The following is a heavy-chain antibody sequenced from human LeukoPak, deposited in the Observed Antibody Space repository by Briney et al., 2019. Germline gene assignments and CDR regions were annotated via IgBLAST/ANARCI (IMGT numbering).Heavy chain of an antibody. CDR3: ARGEAVAGNDH. CDR1: GFAFSGYW. J-gene: IGHJ4*02. V-gene: IGHV3-74*01. Sequence: GGSLRLSCAASGFAFSGYWMHWVRQAPGKGLVWLSRINGDSYSISYADSVKGRFTISRDNAKKTLYLQMNSLRAEDTAMYYCARGEAVAGNDHWGQGALVTVSS. D-gene: IGHD6-19*01. CDR2: INGDSYSI.